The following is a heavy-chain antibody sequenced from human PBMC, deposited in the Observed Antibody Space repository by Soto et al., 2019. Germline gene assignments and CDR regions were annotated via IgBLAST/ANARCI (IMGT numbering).Heavy chain of an antibody. CDR1: GFTFGLHA. V-gene: IGHV3-23*04. J-gene: IGHJ4*02. CDR3: VRDRGGDSERPFDY. D-gene: IGHD2-21*02. CDR2: ISNTGKSP. Sequence: DVQLVDSGGGLVQPGGSLRLSCAASGFTFGLHAMSWVRQAPGKGLEWVSTISNTGKSPFYADSVKGRFTITRDNSKNMMFLQLDSLRAEDTAFYYCVRDRGGDSERPFDYWGQGTLVTVSS.